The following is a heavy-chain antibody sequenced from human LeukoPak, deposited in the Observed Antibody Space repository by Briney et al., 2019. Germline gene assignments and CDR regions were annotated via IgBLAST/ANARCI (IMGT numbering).Heavy chain of an antibody. V-gene: IGHV3-30-3*01. CDR2: ISYDGSNK. CDR3: ARERGGYSSSFEYFQH. J-gene: IGHJ1*01. CDR1: GFTFSSYP. D-gene: IGHD6-13*01. Sequence: GGSLSLSCAASGFTFSSYPIHWLGQAPGKGLDWVAVISYDGSNKYYADSVKGRFTISRDNSKNTLYLQMNSLRAEDTAVYYCARERGGYSSSFEYFQHWGQGTLVTVSS.